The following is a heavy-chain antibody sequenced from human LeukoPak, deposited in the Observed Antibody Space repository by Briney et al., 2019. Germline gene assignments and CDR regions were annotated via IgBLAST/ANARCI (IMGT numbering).Heavy chain of an antibody. CDR2: ISYNGSVV. V-gene: IGHV3-9*01. CDR1: GFIFENYA. J-gene: IGHJ6*03. Sequence: QAGGSLRLSCAASGFIFENYAMHWVRLLPGKGLEWVSGISYNGSVVAYMDSVRGRFTISRDNAKNSLYLQMTSLKAEDTALYYCTKIAVPVPGRYHIDAWGKGTAVIVSS. CDR3: TKIAVPVPGRYHIDA. D-gene: IGHD2-2*01.